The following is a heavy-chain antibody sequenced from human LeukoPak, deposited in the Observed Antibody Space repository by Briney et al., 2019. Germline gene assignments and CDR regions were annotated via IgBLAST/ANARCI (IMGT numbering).Heavy chain of an antibody. D-gene: IGHD4-11*01. CDR1: GFTYRNYW. CDR3: ARDTTYSNYCSDH. V-gene: IGHV3-7*01. CDR2: IKGDGTEK. Sequence: GGSLRLSCTASGFTYRNYWMSWVRQAPGKGLEWVANIKGDGTEKYYVDSVKGRFTISRDNAKSSLFLQMNSLSPEDTAVYYCARDTTYSNYCSDHWGQGTLVTVSS. J-gene: IGHJ4*02.